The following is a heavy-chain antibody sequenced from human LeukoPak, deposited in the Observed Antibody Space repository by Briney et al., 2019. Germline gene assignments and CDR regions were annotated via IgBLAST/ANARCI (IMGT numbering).Heavy chain of an antibody. D-gene: IGHD1-14*01. CDR1: GYTFTSYG. J-gene: IGHJ4*02. CDR2: IAVDSGNT. Sequence: ASVKVSCKASGYTFTSYGISWVRQATGQGLEWMGWIAVDSGNTNFAQNVQGRVTVTTDTSTNTAYMDLRSLRSDDTAVYYCARGRTGAFDYWGQGTLVTVSS. CDR3: ARGRTGAFDY. V-gene: IGHV1-18*01.